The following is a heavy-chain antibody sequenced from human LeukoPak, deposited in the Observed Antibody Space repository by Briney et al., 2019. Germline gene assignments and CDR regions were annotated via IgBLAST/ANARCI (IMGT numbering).Heavy chain of an antibody. CDR1: GGSISSYY. J-gene: IGHJ4*02. Sequence: SETLSLTCTVSGGSISSYYWSWIRQPPGKGLAWIGYIYYSGSTNYNPSLKSRVTISVDTSKNQFSLKLSTVTAADTAVYYCARGGQQLVFDYWGQGTLVTVSS. V-gene: IGHV4-59*01. CDR2: IYYSGST. CDR3: ARGGQQLVFDY. D-gene: IGHD6-13*01.